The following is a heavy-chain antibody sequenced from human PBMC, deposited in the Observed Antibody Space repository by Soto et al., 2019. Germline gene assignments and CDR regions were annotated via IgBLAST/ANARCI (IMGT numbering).Heavy chain of an antibody. D-gene: IGHD3-22*01. CDR1: GFTFSGSA. CDR3: TLGTTTFDC. Sequence: GGSLRLSCAASGFTFSGSAIHWVRQASGKGLEWVGRIRSKANSYATAYAASVKGRFTISRDDSKNTAYLQVNSLKTEDTAVYYCTLGTTTFDCWGQGTLVTVSS. J-gene: IGHJ4*02. CDR2: IRSKANSYAT. V-gene: IGHV3-73*01.